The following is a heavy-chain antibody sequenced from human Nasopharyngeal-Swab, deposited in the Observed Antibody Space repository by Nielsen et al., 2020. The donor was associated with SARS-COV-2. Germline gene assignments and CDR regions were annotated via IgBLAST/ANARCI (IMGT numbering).Heavy chain of an antibody. V-gene: IGHV1-2*06. J-gene: IGHJ4*02. CDR3: ARDPSGYDSDY. CDR1: GYTFTGYY. D-gene: IGHD5-12*01. CDR2: INPNSGGT. Sequence: ASVKVSCKASGYTFTGYYMHWVRQAPGQGLEWLGRINPNSGGTNYAQKFQGRVTMTRDTSISTAYMELSRLRSDDTAVYYCARDPSGYDSDYWGQGTLVTVSS.